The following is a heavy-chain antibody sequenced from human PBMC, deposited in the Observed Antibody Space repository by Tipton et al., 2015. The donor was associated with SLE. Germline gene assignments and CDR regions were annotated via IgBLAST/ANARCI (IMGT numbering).Heavy chain of an antibody. J-gene: IGHJ1*01. CDR2: ISSSSSYI. CDR1: GFTFSSYS. Sequence: SLRLSCAASGFTFSSYSMNWVRQAPGKGLEWVSSISSSSSYIYYADSVKGRFTISRDNAKNSLYLQMNSLRAEDTAVYYCARELTSSGYYLGYFQHWGQGTLVTVSS. D-gene: IGHD3-22*01. CDR3: ARELTSSGYYLGYFQH. V-gene: IGHV3-21*01.